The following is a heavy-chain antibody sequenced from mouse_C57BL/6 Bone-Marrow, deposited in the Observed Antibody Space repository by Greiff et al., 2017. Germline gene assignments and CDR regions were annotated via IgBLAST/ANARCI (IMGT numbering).Heavy chain of an antibody. Sequence: EVQLVESGGGLVKPGGSLKLSCAASGFTFSDYGMHWVRQAPEKGLEWVAYISSGSSTIYYADTVKGRFTISRDNAKNTLFLQMTSLRSEDTAMYYCAKSLTGRFDYWGQGTTRTVSS. V-gene: IGHV5-17*01. CDR2: ISSGSSTI. CDR3: AKSLTGRFDY. J-gene: IGHJ2*01. D-gene: IGHD4-1*01. CDR1: GFTFSDYG.